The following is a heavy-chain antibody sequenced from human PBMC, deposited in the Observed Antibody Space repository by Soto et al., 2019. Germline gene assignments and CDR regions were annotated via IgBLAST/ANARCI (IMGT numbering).Heavy chain of an antibody. V-gene: IGHV3-33*01. D-gene: IGHD2-15*01. CDR2: IWYDGSNK. J-gene: IGHJ4*02. CDR1: GFTFSSYG. CDR3: ARSAVVTARSPFDY. Sequence: LRLSCAASGFTFSSYGMHWVRQAPGKGLEWVAVIWYDGSNKYYADSVKGRFTISRDNSKNTLYLQMNSLRAEDTAVYYCARSAVVTARSPFDYWGQGTLVTVSS.